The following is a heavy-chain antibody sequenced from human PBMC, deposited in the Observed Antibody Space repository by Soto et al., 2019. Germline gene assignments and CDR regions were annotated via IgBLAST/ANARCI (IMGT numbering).Heavy chain of an antibody. D-gene: IGHD2-2*01. V-gene: IGHV5-51*01. CDR3: ARHYCISSSCYFLDY. J-gene: IGHJ4*02. CDR2: IYPGKSET. Sequence: PGESLKISCKSSGYSFTSYWIGWVRQMPGKGLEWMGVIYPGKSETRYSPSFQGHVTISADKSISTAYLQWSSLKASDTAMYYCARHYCISSSCYFLDYWGQGTLVTVSS. CDR1: GYSFTSYW.